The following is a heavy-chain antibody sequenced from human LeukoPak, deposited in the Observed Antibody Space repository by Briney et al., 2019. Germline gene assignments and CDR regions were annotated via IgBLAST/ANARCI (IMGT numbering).Heavy chain of an antibody. CDR2: ISYDGSNK. V-gene: IGHV3-30*03. Sequence: GGSLRLSCAASGFTFSSYSMNWVRQAPGKGLEWVAVISYDGSNKYYADSVKGRFTISRDNSKNTLYLQMNSLRAEDTAVYYCARDPDSSGYYYGDYWGQGTLVTVSS. J-gene: IGHJ4*02. CDR1: GFTFSSYS. D-gene: IGHD3-22*01. CDR3: ARDPDSSGYYYGDY.